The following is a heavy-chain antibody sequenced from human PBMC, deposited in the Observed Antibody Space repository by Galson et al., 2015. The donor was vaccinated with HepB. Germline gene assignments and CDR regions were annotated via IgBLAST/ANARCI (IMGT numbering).Heavy chain of an antibody. CDR1: GFTLSGYY. Sequence: SLRLSCAASGFTLSGYYMSWIRQAPGKGLKWISYISSSGSTTYYADSVKGRFTISRDNAKNSLYLQMNSLRAKDTAVYYCARDPNSGRYQRDDYFDYWGQGTLVTVSS. V-gene: IGHV3-11*01. CDR2: ISSSGSTT. D-gene: IGHD1-26*01. CDR3: ARDPNSGRYQRDDYFDY. J-gene: IGHJ4*02.